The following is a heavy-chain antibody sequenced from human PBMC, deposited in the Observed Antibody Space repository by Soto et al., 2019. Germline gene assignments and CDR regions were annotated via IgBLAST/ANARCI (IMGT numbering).Heavy chain of an antibody. Sequence: EVQLVESGGGLVKPGGSLRLSCAASGFTFSRYRMNWVRQAPGKGLEWVSSITSSSSLIYYGDSVKGRFTISRDNAKNSLYLQMNSLRAEDTAVYYCARDRGDYMDDSYGVPFDYWGRGTLVTVSS. D-gene: IGHD4-17*01. CDR2: ITSSSSLI. V-gene: IGHV3-21*01. J-gene: IGHJ4*02. CDR1: GFTFSRYR. CDR3: ARDRGDYMDDSYGVPFDY.